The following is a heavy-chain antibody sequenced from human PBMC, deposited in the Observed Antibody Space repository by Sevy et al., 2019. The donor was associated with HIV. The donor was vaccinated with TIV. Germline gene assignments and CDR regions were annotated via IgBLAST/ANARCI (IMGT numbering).Heavy chain of an antibody. J-gene: IGHJ6*02. CDR2: ISYDGSNK. D-gene: IGHD3-9*01. CDR1: GFTFSSYA. CDR3: ARARLRYFDWLFSWPGMDV. V-gene: IGHV3-30-3*01. Sequence: GGSLRLSCAASGFTFSSYAMHWVRQAPGKGLEWVAVISYDGSNKYYADSVKGRFTISRDNSKNTLYLQMNSLRAEDTAVYYCARARLRYFDWLFSWPGMDVWDQGTTVTVSS.